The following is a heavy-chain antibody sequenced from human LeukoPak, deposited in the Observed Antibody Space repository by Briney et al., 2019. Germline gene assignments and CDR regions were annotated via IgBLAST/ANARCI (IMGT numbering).Heavy chain of an antibody. J-gene: IGHJ4*02. CDR2: ISSSSSYI. Sequence: GASLRPSCAASGCTFSSYSINWVRKPPGKGLEWVSSISSSSSYIYYADSVKGRFTISRDNAKNSLYLQMNSMRAEDTAVYYCASQPVVVAAYFDYWGQGTLVTVSS. CDR1: GCTFSSYS. V-gene: IGHV3-21*01. CDR3: ASQPVVVAAYFDY. D-gene: IGHD2-15*01.